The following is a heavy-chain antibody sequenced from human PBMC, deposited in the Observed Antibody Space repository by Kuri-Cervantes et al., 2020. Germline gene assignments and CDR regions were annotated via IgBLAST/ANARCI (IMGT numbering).Heavy chain of an antibody. V-gene: IGHV3-30-3*01. CDR3: ARHESIAAPLDY. Sequence: GGSLRLSCAASGFTFSSYAMHWVRQVPGKGLEWVAVISYDGSNKYYADSVKGRFTISRDNSKNTLYLQMNSLRAEDTAVYYCARHESIAAPLDYWGQGTLVTVSS. D-gene: IGHD6-6*01. J-gene: IGHJ4*02. CDR1: GFTFSSYA. CDR2: ISYDGSNK.